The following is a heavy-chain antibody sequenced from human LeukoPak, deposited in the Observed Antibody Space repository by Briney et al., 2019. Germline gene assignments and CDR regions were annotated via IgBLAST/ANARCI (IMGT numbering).Heavy chain of an antibody. CDR1: GYTFTSYG. CDR3: ARDCGDTAMVIQFLYYYYGMDV. D-gene: IGHD5-18*01. Sequence: ASVKVSCKASGYTFTSYGISWVRQAPGQGLEWMGWISAYNGNTNYAQKLQGRVTMTTDTSTSTAYMELRSLRSDDTAVYYCARDCGDTAMVIQFLYYYYGMDVWGQGTTVTASS. J-gene: IGHJ6*02. V-gene: IGHV1-18*01. CDR2: ISAYNGNT.